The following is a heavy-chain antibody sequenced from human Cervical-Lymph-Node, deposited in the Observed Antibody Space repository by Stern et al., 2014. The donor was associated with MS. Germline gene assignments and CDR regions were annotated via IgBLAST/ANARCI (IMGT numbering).Heavy chain of an antibody. CDR3: GKRGITEVRGVRLGDY. CDR2: ISYDGSDT. D-gene: IGHD3-10*01. J-gene: IGHJ4*02. V-gene: IGHV3-30*18. Sequence: VQLVESGGGVVQPGRSLRLTCTVSGFTFSSYGMHWVRQAPGKGLEWVSVISYDGSDTYYAESVKGRFTISRDNTKNTLYLEMRRLRREDTAVYYCGKRGITEVRGVRLGDYWGPGTLVIVSS. CDR1: GFTFSSYG.